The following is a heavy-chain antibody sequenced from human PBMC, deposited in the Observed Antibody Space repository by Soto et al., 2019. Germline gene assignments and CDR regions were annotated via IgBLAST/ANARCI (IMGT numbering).Heavy chain of an antibody. V-gene: IGHV3-48*02. J-gene: IGHJ6*02. Sequence: EVQLVESGGGLVQPGGSLRLSCAASGFTFSSYSMNWVRQAPGKGLEWVSYISSSSSTIYYADSVKGRFTISRDNAKNALYLQMNSLRDEDTAVYYCARDPFGGGMEGMDVWGQGTAVSVSS. CDR1: GFTFSSYS. CDR3: ARDPFGGGMEGMDV. CDR2: ISSSSSTI. D-gene: IGHD3-16*01.